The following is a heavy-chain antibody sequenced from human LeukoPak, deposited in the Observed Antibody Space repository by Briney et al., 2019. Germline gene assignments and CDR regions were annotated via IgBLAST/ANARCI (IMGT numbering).Heavy chain of an antibody. Sequence: GGSLRLSCAASGFTFSSYAMSWVRQAPGKGLEWVANIKQDGSEKYYVDSVKGRFTISRDNAKNSLYLQMNSLRAEDTAVYYCARDPYYYDSSGYSPWGQGTLVTVSS. V-gene: IGHV3-7*03. CDR3: ARDPYYYDSSGYSP. CDR1: GFTFSSYA. D-gene: IGHD3-22*01. J-gene: IGHJ4*02. CDR2: IKQDGSEK.